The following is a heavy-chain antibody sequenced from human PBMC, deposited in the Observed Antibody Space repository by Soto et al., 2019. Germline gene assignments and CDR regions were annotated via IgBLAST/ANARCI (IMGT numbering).Heavy chain of an antibody. CDR3: QGVDTAMAPRGY. V-gene: IGHV3-23*01. Sequence: GGSLSLSCAASGFPFSSYAMSWVRQAPGKGLEWVSAISGSGGSTYYADSVKGRFTISRDNSKNTLYLQMNSLRAEDTAVYYCQGVDTAMAPRGYWGQGTLVTVSS. D-gene: IGHD5-18*01. CDR2: ISGSGGST. J-gene: IGHJ4*02. CDR1: GFPFSSYA.